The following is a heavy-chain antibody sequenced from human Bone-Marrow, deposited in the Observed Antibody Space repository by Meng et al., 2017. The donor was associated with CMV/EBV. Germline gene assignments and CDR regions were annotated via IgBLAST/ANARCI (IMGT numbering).Heavy chain of an antibody. CDR1: GGSISNNGYY. CDR3: ATENGGNEGGLDP. V-gene: IGHV4-39*07. J-gene: IGHJ5*02. CDR2: IYYSGST. D-gene: IGHD4-23*01. Sequence: SGGSISNNGYYWGWIRQPPGKGLEWIGSIYYSGSTYYNPSLKSRVTISVDTSKNQFSLKLSSVTAADTAVYYCATENGGNEGGLDPWGQGTLVTVSS.